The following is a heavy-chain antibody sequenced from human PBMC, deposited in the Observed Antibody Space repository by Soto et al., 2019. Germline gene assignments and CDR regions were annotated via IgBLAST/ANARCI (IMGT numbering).Heavy chain of an antibody. Sequence: ASVKVSCKASGYTFTSYGISWVRQAPGQGLEWMGWISAYNGNTNYAQKLQGRVTMTTDTSTSTAYMELRSLRSDDTAVYYCARDGSGSGSYYNYLIGFEYWGQGTLVTVSS. CDR1: GYTFTSYG. CDR2: ISAYNGNT. CDR3: ARDGSGSGSYYNYLIGFEY. J-gene: IGHJ4*02. V-gene: IGHV1-18*01. D-gene: IGHD3-10*01.